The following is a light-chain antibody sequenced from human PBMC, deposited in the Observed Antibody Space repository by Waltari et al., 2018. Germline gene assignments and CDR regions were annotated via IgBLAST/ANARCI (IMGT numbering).Light chain of an antibody. V-gene: IGLV2-11*01. Sequence: QAALTQPPSVSGSPGQSVTISCTGTSSDIGGYNYVSWYQQHPGKAPKVMIYDVSKRPSGVSDRFTGSKSGNTASLTISGLQAEDEADYYCSSYTGSNTVLFGGGTRLTVV. J-gene: IGLJ2*01. CDR3: SSYTGSNTVL. CDR1: SSDIGGYNY. CDR2: DVS.